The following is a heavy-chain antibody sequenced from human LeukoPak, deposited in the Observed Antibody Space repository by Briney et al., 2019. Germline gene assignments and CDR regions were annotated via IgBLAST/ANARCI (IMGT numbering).Heavy chain of an antibody. CDR1: GYTFTGYY. J-gene: IGHJ4*02. D-gene: IGHD2-21*01. Sequence: ASVKVSCKASGYTFTGYYMHWVRQAPGQGLEWMGWINPNTGDAHYAQKFQGRVTLTRDTSITTVYMELSRLTSDDTAIFYCAVAPGDYWGQGTLVTVSS. V-gene: IGHV1-2*02. CDR2: INPNTGDA. CDR3: AVAPGDY.